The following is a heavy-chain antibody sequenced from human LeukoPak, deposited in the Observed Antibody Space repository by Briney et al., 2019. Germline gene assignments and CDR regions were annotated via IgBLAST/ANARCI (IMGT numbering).Heavy chain of an antibody. CDR1: GFTLSSFS. CDR2: INYKGGTT. V-gene: IGHV3-64*02. Sequence: GGSLRLSCAASGFTLSSFSMHWVRQSPGRGLEYVSAINYKGGTTYYADSVKGRFTISRDNSKNTLYLQMASLRDEDMGVYYCAREGYTAMDYWGRGTLVTVSS. D-gene: IGHD5-18*01. J-gene: IGHJ4*02. CDR3: AREGYTAMDY.